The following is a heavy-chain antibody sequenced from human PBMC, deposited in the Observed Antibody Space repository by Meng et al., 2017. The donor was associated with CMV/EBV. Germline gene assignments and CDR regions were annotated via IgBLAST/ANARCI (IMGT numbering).Heavy chain of an antibody. D-gene: IGHD2-2*02. J-gene: IGHJ6*02. Sequence: SETLSLTCAVYGGSFSGYYWSWIRQPPGKGLEWIGEINHSGSTNYNPSLKSRVTISVDTSKNQFSLKLSSVTAADTAVYYCARGFGYCSSTSCYTGYYYYYGTDVWGQGTTVTVSS. V-gene: IGHV4-34*01. CDR3: ARGFGYCSSTSCYTGYYYYYGTDV. CDR2: INHSGST. CDR1: GGSFSGYY.